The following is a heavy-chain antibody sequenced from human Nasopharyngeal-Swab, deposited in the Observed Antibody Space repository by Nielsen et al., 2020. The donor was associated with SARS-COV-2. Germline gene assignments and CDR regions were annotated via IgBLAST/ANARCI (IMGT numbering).Heavy chain of an antibody. V-gene: IGHV3-74*01. D-gene: IGHD2-2*01. Sequence: GESLKISCAASGFTFSSYWMHWVRQVPGKGLVWVSRINNDGSSTYYADSVKGRFTISRDNAKNTLYLQMNSLRAEDTAVYYCARESGVSSTSPFDCWGRGTLVTVSS. CDR2: INNDGSST. CDR1: GFTFSSYW. CDR3: ARESGVSSTSPFDC. J-gene: IGHJ4*02.